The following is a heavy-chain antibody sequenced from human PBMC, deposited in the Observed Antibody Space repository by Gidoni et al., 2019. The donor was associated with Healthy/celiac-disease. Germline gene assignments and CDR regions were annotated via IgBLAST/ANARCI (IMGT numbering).Heavy chain of an antibody. CDR3: AKNPGPRIAVAGTGWFDP. J-gene: IGHJ5*02. V-gene: IGHV3-23*01. D-gene: IGHD6-19*01. CDR1: GFTFSSDA. Sequence: EVQLLESGGGLVPPGGSLRLSCAASGFTFSSDAMGWVRQAPGKGLDWVSAISGSGGSTYYADSVKGRFTISRDTSKNTLYLQMNSLRAEDTAVYYCAKNPGPRIAVAGTGWFDPWGQGTLVTVSS. CDR2: ISGSGGST.